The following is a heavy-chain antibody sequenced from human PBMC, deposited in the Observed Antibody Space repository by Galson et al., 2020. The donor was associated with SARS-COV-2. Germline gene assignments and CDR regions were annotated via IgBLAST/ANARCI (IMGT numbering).Heavy chain of an antibody. D-gene: IGHD3-3*01. CDR1: GFTFSSYA. J-gene: IGHJ6*02. CDR3: ARDQYYYDFCGGYMGSGYYCDDYGSDV. V-gene: IGHV3-30-3*01. CDR2: TPYDGSNK. Sequence: TGGSLRLSCAASGFTFSSYAMHWVRQAPGKGLEWVAATPYDGSNKYYADSVKGRFTISRDNSKNTLYLQMNSLRAEDTAVYYCARDQYYYDFCGGYMGSGYYCDDYGSDVWGQGTTVTVAS.